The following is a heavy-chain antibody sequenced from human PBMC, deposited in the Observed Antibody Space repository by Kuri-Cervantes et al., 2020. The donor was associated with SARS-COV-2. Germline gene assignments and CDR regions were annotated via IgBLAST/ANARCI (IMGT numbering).Heavy chain of an antibody. Sequence: GGSLRLSCAASGFTFSSYGMNWVRQAPGKGLEWVSSISSSSSYIYYADSVKGRFTISRDNAKNSLYLQMNSLRAEDTAVYYCAIIESSSDYYYYYYGMDVWGQGTTVTVSS. CDR2: ISSSSSYI. CDR1: GFTFSSYG. CDR3: AIIESSSDYYYYYYGMDV. D-gene: IGHD3-10*01. V-gene: IGHV3-21*01. J-gene: IGHJ6*02.